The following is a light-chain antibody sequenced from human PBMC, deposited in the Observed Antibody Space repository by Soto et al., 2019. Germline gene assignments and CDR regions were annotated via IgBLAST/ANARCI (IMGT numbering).Light chain of an antibody. J-gene: IGKJ3*01. CDR2: GSS. CDR3: HPYGASPPSS. Sequence: EIVLTQSPGTLSLSPGERATLSCRTSQSVASLAWYQQKPGQAPRLLIYGSSTRATGIPDRFSGSGSGTDFTLTIRRLEPEDFAMYYCHPYGASPPSSFGPGTKVDI. CDR1: QSVAS. V-gene: IGKV3-20*01.